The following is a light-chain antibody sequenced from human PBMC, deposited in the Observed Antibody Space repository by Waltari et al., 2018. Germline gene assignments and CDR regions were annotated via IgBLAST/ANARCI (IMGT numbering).Light chain of an antibody. J-gene: IGLJ2*01. Sequence: SYVVTQSPSVSVAPGETARITCGGDNIGRKSVHLYQQRPGQAPVLVISYDSDRPSGIPERFSGSNSGNTATLTISWVEAEDEADYYCLVWHSTTDHHGVFGGGTKLTVL. CDR3: LVWHSTTDHHGV. CDR2: YDS. CDR1: NIGRKS. V-gene: IGLV3-21*04.